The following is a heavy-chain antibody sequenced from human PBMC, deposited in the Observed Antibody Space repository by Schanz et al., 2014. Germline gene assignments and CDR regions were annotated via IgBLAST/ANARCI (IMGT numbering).Heavy chain of an antibody. CDR3: ARELCSSTTCYVRYDP. V-gene: IGHV1-2*06. CDR2: INPNSGGT. Sequence: QVQLVQSGAEVKKPGASVKVSCKASGHPFTAYYMHWVRQAPGQGLEWMGRINPNSGGTEYGQQFEGRVTLTRDTSISTAYMELSSLTSDDTAVYYCARELCSSTTCYVRYDPWGQGTLVTVSS. CDR1: GHPFTAYY. D-gene: IGHD2-2*01. J-gene: IGHJ5*02.